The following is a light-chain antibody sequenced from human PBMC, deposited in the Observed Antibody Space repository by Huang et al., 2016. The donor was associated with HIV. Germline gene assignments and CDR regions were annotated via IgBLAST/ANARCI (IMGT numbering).Light chain of an antibody. V-gene: IGKV4-1*01. CDR3: QQYYSSPQT. CDR2: WAS. CDR1: QSVYSSSTSKDY. Sequence: MGMTQSPDSLAVSLGERATLNCRSSQSVYSSSTSKDYMAWFQQKPGQPPRLLLFWASTREAGVPDRFTGSGSGTHFTRTIASLEAEDAAIYYCQQYYSSPQTFGQGTRVEVK. J-gene: IGKJ1*01.